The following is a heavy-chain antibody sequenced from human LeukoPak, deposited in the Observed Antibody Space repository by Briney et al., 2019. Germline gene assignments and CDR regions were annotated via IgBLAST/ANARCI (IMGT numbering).Heavy chain of an antibody. V-gene: IGHV3-21*01. Sequence: GGSLRLSCAASGFTFSSYSMNWVRQAPGNGLEWVSSISSSSSYIYYADSVKGRLTISRDNAKNSLYLQMNSLRAEDTAVYYCAREVEYRGVIPPGYYYGMDVWGQGTTVTVSS. CDR2: ISSSSSYI. CDR3: AREVEYRGVIPPGYYYGMDV. J-gene: IGHJ6*02. CDR1: GFTFSSYS. D-gene: IGHD3-10*01.